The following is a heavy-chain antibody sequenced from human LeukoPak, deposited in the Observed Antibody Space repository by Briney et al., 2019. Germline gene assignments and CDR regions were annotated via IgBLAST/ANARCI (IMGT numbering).Heavy chain of an antibody. J-gene: IGHJ4*02. CDR2: IYYSGST. D-gene: IGHD3-10*01. CDR1: GGSISSGDYY. Sequence: SETLSLTCTVSGGSISSGDYYWSWIRQPPGKGLEWIGNIYYSGSTYYNPSLKRRVTISVATSKNQFSLKLSSVTAADTAVYYCAREFVGFGALDYWGQGTLVTVSS. V-gene: IGHV4-30-4*01. CDR3: AREFVGFGALDY.